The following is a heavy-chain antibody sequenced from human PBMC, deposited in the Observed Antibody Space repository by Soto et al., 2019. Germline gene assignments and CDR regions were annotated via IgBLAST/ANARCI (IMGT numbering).Heavy chain of an antibody. Sequence: EVQLLESGGGLVQPGGSLRLSCAASGFTFNTFAMSWVRQAPGKGLEWISAISGSGDIIYYADSVKGRFTISRDNSRNTLYLQVNSLRADDTAVYYCAKGAGSTWGRLRFDSWGQATLVTVSS. CDR1: GFTFNTFA. CDR2: ISGSGDII. V-gene: IGHV3-23*01. CDR3: AKGAGSTWGRLRFDS. J-gene: IGHJ4*02. D-gene: IGHD6-13*01.